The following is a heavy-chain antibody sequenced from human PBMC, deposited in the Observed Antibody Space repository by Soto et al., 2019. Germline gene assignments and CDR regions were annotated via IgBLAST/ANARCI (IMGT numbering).Heavy chain of an antibody. V-gene: IGHV4-34*01. CDR3: AVVAEETYYYYGMDV. CDR1: SGSFSGYY. Sequence: QVQLQQWGAGLLKPSETLSLTCAVYSGSFSGYYWSWIRQPPGKGLEWIGEINHSGSTNYNPSLKSRVTISVDTSKNQFSLKLSSVTAADTAVYYCAVVAEETYYYYGMDVWAQGTTVTVSS. CDR2: INHSGST. J-gene: IGHJ6*02. D-gene: IGHD2-15*01.